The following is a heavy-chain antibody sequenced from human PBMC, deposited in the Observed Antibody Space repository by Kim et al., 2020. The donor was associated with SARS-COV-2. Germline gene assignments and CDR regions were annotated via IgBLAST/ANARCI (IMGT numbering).Heavy chain of an antibody. D-gene: IGHD2-2*01. V-gene: IGHV3-23*01. CDR1: GFTFSSYA. CDR3: AKDRFCASSSCYGMGWYFDL. CDR2: ISGSGGST. Sequence: GGSLRLSCVASGFTFSSYAMSWVRRAPGKGLEWVSTISGSGGSTNYADSVKGRFTISRDNSKNTLYLQMNSLRAEDTAIYYCAKDRFCASSSCYGMGWYFDLWGRGTLVTVSS. J-gene: IGHJ2*01.